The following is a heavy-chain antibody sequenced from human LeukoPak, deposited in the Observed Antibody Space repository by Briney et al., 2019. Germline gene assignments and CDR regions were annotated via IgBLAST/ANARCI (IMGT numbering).Heavy chain of an antibody. CDR1: GYTFTSLW. J-gene: IGHJ4*02. V-gene: IGHV1-2*02. Sequence: ASVKVSCKTSGYTFTSLWIHWVRQAPGQGLEWMGWINPNSGGTNYAQKFQGRVTMTRDTSISTAYMELSRLRSDDTAVYYCARTTYYYDSSGYYYFDYWGQGTLVTVSS. D-gene: IGHD3-22*01. CDR2: INPNSGGT. CDR3: ARTTYYYDSSGYYYFDY.